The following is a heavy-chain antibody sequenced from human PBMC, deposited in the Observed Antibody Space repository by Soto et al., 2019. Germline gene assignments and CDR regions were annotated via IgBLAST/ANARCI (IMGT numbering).Heavy chain of an antibody. J-gene: IGHJ5*02. CDR2: IIPIFGSA. CDR1: GGTFSNYA. CDR3: AKDGGKDCYFGNCFDR. V-gene: IGHV1-69*15. D-gene: IGHD2-21*01. Sequence: QVQLVQSGAEVKKPGSSVKVSCKASGGTFSNYAITWVRQAPGQGLEWLGRIIPIFGSANYAQKFQGRVTISADESTSSAYMELGSLRSDDTAVYYCAKDGGKDCYFGNCFDRWGQGSLITVFS.